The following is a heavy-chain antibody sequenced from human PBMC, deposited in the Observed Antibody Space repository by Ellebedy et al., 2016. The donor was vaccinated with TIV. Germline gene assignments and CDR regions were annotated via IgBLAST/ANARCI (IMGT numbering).Heavy chain of an antibody. V-gene: IGHV3-7*03. J-gene: IGHJ4*02. CDR3: TRDVAVKAKRD. Sequence: PGGSLRLSCVASAFTSPFTFSNYWMNWVRQAPGKGLEWLANIKQDGSETYYVDSVKGRFTISRDNAKKSLYLQMNSLRAEDTAVYYCTRDVAVKAKRDWGQGTLVTVSS. CDR2: IKQDGSET. D-gene: IGHD3-10*01. CDR1: AFTSPFTFSNYW.